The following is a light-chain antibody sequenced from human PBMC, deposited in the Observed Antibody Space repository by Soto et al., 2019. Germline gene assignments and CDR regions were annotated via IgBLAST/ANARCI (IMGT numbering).Light chain of an antibody. CDR1: RSDVGSYSL. Sequence: QSALTQPASVSGSPGQSITLSCTGTRSDVGSYSLVSWYQQHPGKAPKLLIYEVTKRPSGVSIRFSGSKSGNTASLTISGLQAEDEADYYCQSYDSGLSDYLFGSGTQLTVL. J-gene: IGLJ7*01. V-gene: IGLV2-23*02. CDR3: QSYDSGLSDYL. CDR2: EVT.